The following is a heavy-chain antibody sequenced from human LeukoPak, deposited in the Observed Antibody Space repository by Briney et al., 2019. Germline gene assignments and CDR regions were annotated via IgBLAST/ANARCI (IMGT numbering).Heavy chain of an antibody. Sequence: SETLSLTCTVSGGSISSYYWSCIRQPPGKGLEWIGYIYYSGSTNYNPSLKSRVIISVDTSKNQFSLKLSSVTAADTAVYYCAREIGDLTYWGQGTLVTVSS. D-gene: IGHD3-16*01. J-gene: IGHJ4*02. V-gene: IGHV4-59*01. CDR1: GGSISSYY. CDR2: IYYSGST. CDR3: AREIGDLTY.